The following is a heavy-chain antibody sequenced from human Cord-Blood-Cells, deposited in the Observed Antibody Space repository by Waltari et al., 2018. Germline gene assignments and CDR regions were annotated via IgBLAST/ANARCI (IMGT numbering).Heavy chain of an antibody. CDR1: GYTFTSYD. Sequence: QVQLVQSGAEVKKPGASVKVSCKASGYTFTSYDINWVRQATGQGLGWIGWMNPNSGNTGYAQKFQGRGTITRNTSISTAYMELSSLRSEDTAVYYCARYCSSTSCPNWFDPWGQGTLVTVSS. D-gene: IGHD2-2*01. J-gene: IGHJ5*02. V-gene: IGHV1-8*03. CDR3: ARYCSSTSCPNWFDP. CDR2: MNPNSGNT.